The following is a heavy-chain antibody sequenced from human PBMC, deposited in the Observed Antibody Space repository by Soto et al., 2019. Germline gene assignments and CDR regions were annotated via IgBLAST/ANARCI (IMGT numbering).Heavy chain of an antibody. CDR3: AITGAGYYIV. Sequence: GALRLSCAASGFTVSSNYLSWARQAPGKGLEWVSVIFSADNTHYADSVKGRFTISRDNSKNTVFLQMNSLRAEDTAVYYCAITGAGYYIVWGQGTPVTV. J-gene: IGHJ4*02. CDR2: IFSADNT. D-gene: IGHD3-3*01. CDR1: GFTVSSNY. V-gene: IGHV3-53*01.